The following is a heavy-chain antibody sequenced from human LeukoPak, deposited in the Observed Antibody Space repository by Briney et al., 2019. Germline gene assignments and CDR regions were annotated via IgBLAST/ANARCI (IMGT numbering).Heavy chain of an antibody. CDR2: ISSSSSYI. V-gene: IGHV3-21*01. D-gene: IGHD1-26*01. J-gene: IGHJ3*02. CDR3: ARGKEWELLGAFDI. CDR1: GFTFSSYS. Sequence: SGGSLRLSCAASGFTFSSYSMNWVRQAPGKGLEWVSSISSSSSYIYYADSVKGRFTISRDNAKNSLYLQMNSLRAEDTAVYYCARGKEWELLGAFDIWGQGTMVTVSS.